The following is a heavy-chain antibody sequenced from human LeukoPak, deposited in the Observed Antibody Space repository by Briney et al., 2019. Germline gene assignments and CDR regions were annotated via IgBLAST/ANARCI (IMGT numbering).Heavy chain of an antibody. D-gene: IGHD2-15*01. J-gene: IGHJ6*03. Sequence: PGGSLRLSCAASGFTFSIYEMNWVRQAPGKGLDWASCITGSSSTIYYADSVKGRFTISRDNAKNSLYLQMNSLRAEDTAVYYCARSSRDCSGGSCYPTYYYYYMDVWGKGTTVTVSS. V-gene: IGHV3-48*03. CDR3: ARSSRDCSGGSCYPTYYYYYMDV. CDR2: ITGSSSTI. CDR1: GFTFSIYE.